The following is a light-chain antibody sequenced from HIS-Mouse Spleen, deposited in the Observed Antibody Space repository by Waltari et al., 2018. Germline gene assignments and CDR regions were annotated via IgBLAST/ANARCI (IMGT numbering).Light chain of an antibody. CDR2: EDS. J-gene: IGLJ2*01. V-gene: IGLV3-10*01. Sequence: SYELTQPPSVSVSPEQTARITCAGDAFPKKYAYWYQQKSGQAPVLVIYEDSKRPSGIPERFSGSSSGTMATLTISGAQVEDEADYYCYSTDSSGNHRVFGGGTKLTVL. CDR1: AFPKKY. CDR3: YSTDSSGNHRV.